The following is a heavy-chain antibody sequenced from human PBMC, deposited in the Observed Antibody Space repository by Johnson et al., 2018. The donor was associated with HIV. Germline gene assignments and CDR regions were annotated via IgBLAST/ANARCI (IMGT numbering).Heavy chain of an antibody. CDR3: AKSYSSGWYTDAFDI. V-gene: IGHV3-30*18. D-gene: IGHD6-13*01. J-gene: IGHJ3*02. Sequence: QVQLVESGGGVVQPGRSLRLSCAASGFTFSSYGMHWVRQAPGKGLEWVAVISYDGTNKYYADSVKGRFTISRDNSKNTLYLQMNSLRAEDTAVYYCAKSYSSGWYTDAFDIWGQGTMVTVSS. CDR2: ISYDGTNK. CDR1: GFTFSSYG.